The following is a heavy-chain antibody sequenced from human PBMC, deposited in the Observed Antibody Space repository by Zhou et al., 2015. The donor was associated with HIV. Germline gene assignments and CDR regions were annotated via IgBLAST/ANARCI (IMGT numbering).Heavy chain of an antibody. V-gene: IGHV1-69*01. CDR2: IIPIFGTA. D-gene: IGHD3-3*01. CDR3: ASGVPTYYDFWSGRNWFDP. CDR1: GGTFSSYA. Sequence: QVQLVQSGAEVKKPGSSVKVSCKASGGTFSSYAISWVRQAPGQGLEWMGGIIPIFGTANYAQKFQGRVTITADESTSTAYMELSSLRSEDTAVYYCASGVPTYYDFWSGRNWFDPWGQGTLVTVSS. J-gene: IGHJ5*02.